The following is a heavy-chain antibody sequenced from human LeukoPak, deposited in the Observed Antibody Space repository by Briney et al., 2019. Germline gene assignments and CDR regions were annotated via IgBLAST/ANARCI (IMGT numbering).Heavy chain of an antibody. CDR2: ISFDGTNK. J-gene: IGHJ4*02. V-gene: IGHV3-33*08. Sequence: GGSLRLSCAASGFSFSTYGMHWVRQAPGKGLEWVAVISFDGTNKYYADSVKGRFSISREASKNTLYLQMNSLRAGDTALYYCARGNILTGYEYWGQGTLVTVSS. D-gene: IGHD3-9*01. CDR1: GFSFSTYG. CDR3: ARGNILTGYEY.